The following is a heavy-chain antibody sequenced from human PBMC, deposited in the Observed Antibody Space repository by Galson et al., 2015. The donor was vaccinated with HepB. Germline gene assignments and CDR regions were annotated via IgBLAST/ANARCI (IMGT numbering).Heavy chain of an antibody. CDR1: GFTFSHYG. CDR3: AKTMDGHFYFYGLDV. V-gene: IGHV3-30*18. CDR2: ISFDGGDK. D-gene: IGHD5-24*01. Sequence: SLRLSCAASGFTFSHYGMHWVRLAPGQGLEWVAVISFDGGDKYYADSVRGRFTISRDSSKNTLYLQMNGLTTEDTAVYFCAKTMDGHFYFYGLDVWGQGTTVTVS. J-gene: IGHJ6*02.